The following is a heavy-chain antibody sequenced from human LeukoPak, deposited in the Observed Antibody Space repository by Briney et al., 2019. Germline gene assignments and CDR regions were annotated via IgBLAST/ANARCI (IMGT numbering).Heavy chain of an antibody. Sequence: GESLKISCKGSGYTFTNYWIGWVRQMPGKGLEWMGIIYPDDSDTRYSPSFQGQVTILVDKSISTAYLQWSSLTASDTAMYYCARRVVGATAPYYFDYWGQGTLVTVSS. J-gene: IGHJ4*02. CDR2: IYPDDSDT. D-gene: IGHD1-26*01. V-gene: IGHV5-51*01. CDR1: GYTFTNYW. CDR3: ARRVVGATAPYYFDY.